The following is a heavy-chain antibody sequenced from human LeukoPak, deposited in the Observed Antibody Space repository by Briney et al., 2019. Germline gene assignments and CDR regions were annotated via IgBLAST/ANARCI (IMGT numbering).Heavy chain of an antibody. CDR3: ARGRTRTVAGAFDY. CDR2: INHSGST. D-gene: IGHD6-19*01. CDR1: GGSFSGYY. J-gene: IGHJ4*02. V-gene: IGHV4-34*01. Sequence: SETLSLTCAVYGGSFSGYYWSWIRQPPGKGLEWIGEINHSGSTNYNPSLKSRVTISVDTSKNQFSLKLSSVTAADTAVYYCARGRTRTVAGAFDYWGQGTLVTVSS.